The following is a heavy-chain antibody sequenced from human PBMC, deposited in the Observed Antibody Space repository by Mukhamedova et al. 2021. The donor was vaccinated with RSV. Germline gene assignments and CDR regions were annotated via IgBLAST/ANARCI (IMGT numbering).Heavy chain of an antibody. Sequence: ALIWYDGSDTYYADSVKGRFTISRDNSKNTLYLQMNSLRAEDAAVYYCARDTRGRICLTGWIDPWGQGTLVPVSS. D-gene: IGHD3-10*01. CDR2: IWYDGSDT. CDR3: ARDTRGRICLTGWIDP. V-gene: IGHV3-33*01. J-gene: IGHJ5*02.